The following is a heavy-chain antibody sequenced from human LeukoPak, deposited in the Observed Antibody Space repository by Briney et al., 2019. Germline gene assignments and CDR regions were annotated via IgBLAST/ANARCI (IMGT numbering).Heavy chain of an antibody. V-gene: IGHV4-4*02. CDR1: GGSISNSNW. J-gene: IGHJ4*02. Sequence: SETLSLTCAVSGGSISNSNWWTWVRQPPGKGLEWIGEIYLSGSTNYNPSLKSRVTISVDKSKNQFSLKLTSVTAADTAVYYCARGSAGTGYDYWGQGTLVTVSS. D-gene: IGHD1-1*01. CDR3: ARGSAGTGYDY. CDR2: IYLSGST.